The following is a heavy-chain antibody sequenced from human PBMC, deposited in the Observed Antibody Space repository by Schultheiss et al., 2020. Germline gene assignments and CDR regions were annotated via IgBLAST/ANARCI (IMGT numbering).Heavy chain of an antibody. CDR2: INPSGGST. CDR1: GYTFTSYY. CDR3: ARRMGWGTSVTTPPSGMDV. Sequence: ASVKVSCKASGYTFTSYYMHWVRQAPGQGLEWMGIINPSGGSTSYAQNFEDRLTITADTSTRTAYMELSSLRSDDAAVYYCARRMGWGTSVTTPPSGMDVWGQGTTVTVAS. J-gene: IGHJ6*02. D-gene: IGHD4-11*01. V-gene: IGHV1-46*01.